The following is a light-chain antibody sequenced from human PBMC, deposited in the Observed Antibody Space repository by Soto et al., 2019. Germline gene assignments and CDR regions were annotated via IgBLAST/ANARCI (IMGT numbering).Light chain of an antibody. CDR1: QSVSSY. J-gene: IGKJ3*01. CDR3: QKRSNFFT. CDR2: DAS. V-gene: IGKV3-11*01. Sequence: EVVLTQSPATLSLSPGERATLSCRASQSVSSYLAWYQQRPGQAPRLLIYDASNRATGIPARFSGSGSGTAFTLTISSLEPEDFAVYYCQKRSNFFTFGPGTKLDIK.